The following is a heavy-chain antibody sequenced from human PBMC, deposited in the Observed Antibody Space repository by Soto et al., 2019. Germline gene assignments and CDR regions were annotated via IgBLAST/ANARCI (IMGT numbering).Heavy chain of an antibody. J-gene: IGHJ6*03. CDR2: IYYSGST. Sequence: PSDTLSLTCTVSGGSISSYYWSWIRQPPGKGLEWIGYIYYSGSTNYNPSLKSRVTISVDTSKNQFSLKLGSVTAADTAVYYCARHGPRDILTGYYYYYMDVWGKGTTVTVSS. V-gene: IGHV4-59*08. D-gene: IGHD3-9*01. CDR1: GGSISSYY. CDR3: ARHGPRDILTGYYYYYMDV.